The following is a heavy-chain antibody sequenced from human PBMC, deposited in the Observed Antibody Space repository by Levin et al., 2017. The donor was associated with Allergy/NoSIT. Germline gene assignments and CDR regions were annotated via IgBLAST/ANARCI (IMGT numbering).Heavy chain of an antibody. V-gene: IGHV1-2*02. J-gene: IGHJ6*02. CDR1: GYTFIGYN. CDR3: ARVPLIAATGPPMDV. Sequence: PRASVKVSCKASGYTFIGYNMHWVRQAPGQGLEWMGWINPNSGGTKYAQKFQGRVTLTRDTSISTAYMELRRLGSDDRAVYYCARVPLIAATGPPMDVWGQGTTVAVSS. D-gene: IGHD6-13*01. CDR2: INPNSGGT.